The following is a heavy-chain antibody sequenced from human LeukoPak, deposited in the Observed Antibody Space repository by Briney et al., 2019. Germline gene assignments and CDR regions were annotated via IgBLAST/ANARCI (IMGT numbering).Heavy chain of an antibody. CDR1: GFTFSSYG. D-gene: IGHD3-10*01. CDR2: ISYDGSNK. J-gene: IGHJ4*02. Sequence: SGGSLRLSCAASGFTFSSYGMHWVRQAPGKGLEWVAVISYDGSNKYYADSVKGRFTISRDNSKNTLYLQMNSLRAEDTAVYYRAKDQVDGSGSYYDYLDYWGQGTLVTVSS. CDR3: AKDQVDGSGSYYDYLDY. V-gene: IGHV3-30*18.